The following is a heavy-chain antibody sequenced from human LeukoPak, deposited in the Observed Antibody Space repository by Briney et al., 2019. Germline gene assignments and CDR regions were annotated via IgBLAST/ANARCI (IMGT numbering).Heavy chain of an antibody. CDR3: ARGRYYDILTGYYPLDY. V-gene: IGHV1-2*02. J-gene: IGHJ4*02. D-gene: IGHD3-9*01. CDR2: PNSGRT. Sequence: PNSGRTNYAQKFQRRVTMTRDTSISTAYMELSRLRSDDTAVYYCARGRYYDILTGYYPLDYWGQGTLVTVSS.